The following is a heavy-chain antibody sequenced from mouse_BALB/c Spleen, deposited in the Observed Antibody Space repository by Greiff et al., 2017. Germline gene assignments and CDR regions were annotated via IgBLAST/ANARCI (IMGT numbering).Heavy chain of an antibody. Sequence: EVLLVESGGGLVKPGGSLKLSCAASGFAFSSYDMSWVRQTPEKRLEWVAYISSGGGSTYYPDTVKGRFTISRDNTKNTLYLQMSSLKSEDTAMYCCARHASWDWFAYWGQGTLVTVSA. CDR2: ISSGGGST. CDR3: ARHASWDWFAY. CDR1: GFAFSSYD. D-gene: IGHD4-1*01. V-gene: IGHV5-12-1*01. J-gene: IGHJ3*01.